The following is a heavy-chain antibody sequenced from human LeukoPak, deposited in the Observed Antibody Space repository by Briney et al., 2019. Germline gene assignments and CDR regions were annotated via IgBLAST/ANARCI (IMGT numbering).Heavy chain of an antibody. Sequence: GASVKVSCKASGYTFTSYAMNWVRQAPGQGLEWMGWINTNTGNPTYAQGFTGRFVFSLDTSVSTAYLQISSLKAEDTAVYYCARMEFPDFWSGYYRSYFDYWGQGTLVTVSS. CDR2: INTNTGNP. CDR3: ARMEFPDFWSGYYRSYFDY. CDR1: GYTFTSYA. D-gene: IGHD3-3*01. J-gene: IGHJ4*02. V-gene: IGHV7-4-1*02.